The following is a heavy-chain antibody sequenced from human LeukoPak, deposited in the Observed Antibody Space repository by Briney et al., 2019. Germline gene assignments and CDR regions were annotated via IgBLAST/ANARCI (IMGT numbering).Heavy chain of an antibody. J-gene: IGHJ3*02. CDR3: ARARNYYDSSDYYYEGDAFDI. CDR2: IYYSGNT. Sequence: PSETLSLTCTVSGVSISSSNSYWGWIRQPPGKGLEWIGSIYYSGNTYYNASLKSQVSISIDTSKNQFSLRLTSVTAADTAVYYCARARNYYDSSDYYYEGDAFDIWGQGTMVTVSS. D-gene: IGHD3-22*01. CDR1: GVSISSSNSY. V-gene: IGHV4-39*01.